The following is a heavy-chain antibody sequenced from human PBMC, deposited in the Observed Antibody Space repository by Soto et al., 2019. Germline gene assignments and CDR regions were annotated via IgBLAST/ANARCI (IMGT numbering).Heavy chain of an antibody. CDR2: IYYSGST. V-gene: IGHV4-30-4*01. CDR1: GGSISSGDYY. D-gene: IGHD1-1*01. J-gene: IGHJ4*02. CDR3: ARGNWNDVSDY. Sequence: SETLSLTCTVSGGSISSGDYYWSWIRQPPGKGLEWIGYIYYSGSTYYNPFLKSRVTISVDTSKNQFSLKLSSVTAADTAVYYCARGNWNDVSDYWGQGTLVTVSS.